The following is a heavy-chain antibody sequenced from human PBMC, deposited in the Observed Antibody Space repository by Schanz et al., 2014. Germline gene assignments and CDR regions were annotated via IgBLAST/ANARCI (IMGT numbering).Heavy chain of an antibody. Sequence: GQLVESGGGVVQPGRSLRLSCAASGFNFSSYGMHWVRQAPGKGLEWVSGISGSGGSTYDADSVKGRFTISRDNAKNSLYLQVNSLRAEDTAVYYCAKHVRSLTGNDYWGQGTLITVSS. CDR3: AKHVRSLTGNDY. CDR1: GFNFSSYG. V-gene: IGHV3-23*04. CDR2: ISGSGGST. J-gene: IGHJ4*02. D-gene: IGHD3-9*01.